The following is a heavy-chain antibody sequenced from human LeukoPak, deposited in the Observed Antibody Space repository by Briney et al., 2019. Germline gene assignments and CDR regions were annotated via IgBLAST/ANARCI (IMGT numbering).Heavy chain of an antibody. D-gene: IGHD3-10*01. CDR1: GGSISSGDYY. V-gene: IGHV4-30-4*01. CDR3: SSGSSGGDAFDI. Sequence: SETLSLTCTVSGGSISSGDYYWSWIRQPPGKCLEWIGYIYYSGSTYYNPSLKSRVTISVDTSKNQFSLKLSSVTAADTAVYYCSSGSSGGDAFDIWGQGTMVTVSS. J-gene: IGHJ3*02. CDR2: IYYSGST.